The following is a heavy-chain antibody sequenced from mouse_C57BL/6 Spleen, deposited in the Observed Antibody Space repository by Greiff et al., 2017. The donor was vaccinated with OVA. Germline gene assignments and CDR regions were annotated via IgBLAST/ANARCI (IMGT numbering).Heavy chain of an antibody. D-gene: IGHD1-1*01. CDR1: GYTFTSYW. V-gene: IGHV1-52*01. Sequence: QVQLQQPGAELVRPGSSVKLSCKASGYTFTSYWMHWVKQRPIQGLEWIGNIDPSDSETHYNQKFKDKATLTVDKSSSTAYMQLSSLTSEDSAVYYCARGDYGSSSQAWFAYWGQGTLVTVSA. J-gene: IGHJ3*01. CDR2: IDPSDSET. CDR3: ARGDYGSSSQAWFAY.